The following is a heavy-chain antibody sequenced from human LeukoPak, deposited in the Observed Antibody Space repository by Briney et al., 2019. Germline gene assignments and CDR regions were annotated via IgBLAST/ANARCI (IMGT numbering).Heavy chain of an antibody. CDR3: ARQEQQLIYNWFDP. Sequence: PSETLSLTCTVSGGSISSSNYYWGWIRQPPGKGLEWIGSIYYSGTTYYNPSLKSRVTISVDTSKNQFSLKLSSVTAADTAVYYCARQEQQLIYNWFDPWGQGTLVTVSS. J-gene: IGHJ5*02. D-gene: IGHD6-13*01. CDR2: IYYSGTT. CDR1: GGSISSSNYY. V-gene: IGHV4-39*07.